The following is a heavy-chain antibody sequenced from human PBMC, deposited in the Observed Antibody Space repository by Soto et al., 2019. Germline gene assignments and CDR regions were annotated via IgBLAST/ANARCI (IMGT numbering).Heavy chain of an antibody. CDR3: ARVGMASGNGYGSGSYDI. CDR1: GFTFSSYD. J-gene: IGHJ4*02. Sequence: EVQLVESGGGLVKPGGSLRLSCAASGFTFSSYDMNWVRQAPGKGLAWVSSITSSSTYMNYADSVKGRFTTSRDNAGNSLYLQMNSMRAEDTAVYYCARVGMASGNGYGSGSYDIWGQGTLITVSS. D-gene: IGHD3-10*01. CDR2: ITSSSTYM. V-gene: IGHV3-21*02.